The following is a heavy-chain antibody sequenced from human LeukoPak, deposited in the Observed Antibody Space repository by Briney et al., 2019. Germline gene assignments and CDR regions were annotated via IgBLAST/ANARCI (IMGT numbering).Heavy chain of an antibody. V-gene: IGHV3-23*01. J-gene: IGHJ6*03. CDR2: ISGGGSST. CDR3: ASHNSNLVYYYYMDV. CDR1: GLTFISYA. D-gene: IGHD1-14*01. Sequence: PGGSLRLSCAASGLTFISYAMSWVRQAPGKGLEWVSGISGGGSSTYYADSVKGRFTISRDNSKNTLYVQMSSLRAEDTAVYYCASHNSNLVYYYYMDVWGKGTTVTVSS.